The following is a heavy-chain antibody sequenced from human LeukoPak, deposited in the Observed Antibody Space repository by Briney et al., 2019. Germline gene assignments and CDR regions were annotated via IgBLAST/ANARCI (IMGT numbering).Heavy chain of an antibody. CDR2: ISYDGSNK. J-gene: IGHJ4*02. V-gene: IGHV3-30*18. Sequence: GRSLRLSCAASGFTFSSYGMHWVRQPPGKGLEWVAVISYDGSNKYYADSVKGRFTISRDNSKNTLYLQMNSLRAEDTAVYYCAKGYSLFPQGATDYWGQGTLVTVSS. CDR1: GFTFSSYG. CDR3: AKGYSLFPQGATDY. D-gene: IGHD1-26*01.